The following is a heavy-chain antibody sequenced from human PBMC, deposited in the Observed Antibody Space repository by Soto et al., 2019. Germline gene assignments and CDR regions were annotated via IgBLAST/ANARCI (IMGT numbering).Heavy chain of an antibody. CDR2: ISYDGSNK. CDR1: GFTFSSYG. D-gene: IGHD3-3*01. J-gene: IGHJ3*02. CDR3: AKKLLSLNDDFWSGYGDDAFDI. Sequence: HPGGSLRLSCAASGFTFSSYGMHWVRQAPGKGLEWVAVISYDGSNKYYADSVKGRFTISRDNSKNTLYLQMNSLRAEDTAVYYCAKKLLSLNDDFWSGYGDDAFDIWGQGTMVTVSS. V-gene: IGHV3-30*18.